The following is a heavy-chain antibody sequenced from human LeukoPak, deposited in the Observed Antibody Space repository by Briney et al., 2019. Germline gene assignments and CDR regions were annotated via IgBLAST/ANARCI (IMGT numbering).Heavy chain of an antibody. CDR2: ISGSGGST. CDR1: GFTFSSYG. Sequence: PGGTLRLSCAASGFTFSSYGMSWVRQAPGKGLEWVSAISGSGGSTYYADSVKGRFTISRDNSKNTLDLQMNSLRAEDTAVYYCARGASARFFGVATGAFDIWGQGTMVTVSS. V-gene: IGHV3-23*01. J-gene: IGHJ3*02. CDR3: ARGASARFFGVATGAFDI. D-gene: IGHD3-3*01.